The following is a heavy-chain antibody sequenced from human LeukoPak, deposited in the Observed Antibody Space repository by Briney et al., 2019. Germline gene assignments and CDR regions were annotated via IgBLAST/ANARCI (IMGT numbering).Heavy chain of an antibody. CDR3: ARGPPYYYDSSGLNWFDP. J-gene: IGHJ5*02. Sequence: GGSLRLSCAASGFTFSSYSMNWVRQAPGKGLEWVSSISSSSSYIYYADSVKGRFTISRDNAKNSLCLQMNSLRAEDTAVYYCARGPPYYYDSSGLNWFDPWGQGTLVTVSS. V-gene: IGHV3-21*01. CDR2: ISSSSSYI. D-gene: IGHD3-22*01. CDR1: GFTFSSYS.